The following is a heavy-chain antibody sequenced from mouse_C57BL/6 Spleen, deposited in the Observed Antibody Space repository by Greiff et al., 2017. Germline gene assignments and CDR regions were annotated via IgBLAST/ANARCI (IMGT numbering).Heavy chain of an antibody. J-gene: IGHJ1*03. CDR2: IDPETGGT. V-gene: IGHV1-15*01. CDR1: GYTFTDYE. CDR3: TRRGNYGSRVPYWYFDV. D-gene: IGHD1-1*01. Sequence: QVQLKESGAELVRPGASVTLSCKASGYTFTDYEMHWVKQTPVHGLEWIGAIDPETGGTAYNQKFKGKAILTADKSSSTAYMELRSLTSEDSAVYYCTRRGNYGSRVPYWYFDVWGTGTTVTVSS.